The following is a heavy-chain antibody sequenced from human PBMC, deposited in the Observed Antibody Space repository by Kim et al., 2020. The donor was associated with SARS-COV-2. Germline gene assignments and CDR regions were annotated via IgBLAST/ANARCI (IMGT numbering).Heavy chain of an antibody. D-gene: IGHD3-22*01. CDR3: TTGAKKRITMIVGAFDI. J-gene: IGHJ3*02. Sequence: GGSLRLSCAASGFTFSNAWMSWVRQAPGKGLEWVGRIKSKTDGGTTDYAAPVKGRFTISRDDSKNTLYLQMNSLKTEDTAVYYCTTGAKKRITMIVGAFDIWGQGTMVTVSS. CDR2: IKSKTDGGTT. V-gene: IGHV3-15*01. CDR1: GFTFSNAW.